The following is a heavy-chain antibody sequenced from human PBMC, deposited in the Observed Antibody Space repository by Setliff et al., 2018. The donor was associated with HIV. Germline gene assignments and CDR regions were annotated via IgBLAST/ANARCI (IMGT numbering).Heavy chain of an antibody. CDR2: ISTSGST. D-gene: IGHD2-21*02. CDR1: GGSITSGSYS. V-gene: IGHV4-61*02. J-gene: IGHJ4*02. CDR3: AICGGDCYSLDY. Sequence: PSETLSLTCTVSGGSITSGSYSWTWIREPAGKGLEWIGRISTSGSTNYNPSLKSRVTISVDTSKNQFSLKLTSVAAADTAVYYCAICGGDCYSLDYWGQGTLVTVSS.